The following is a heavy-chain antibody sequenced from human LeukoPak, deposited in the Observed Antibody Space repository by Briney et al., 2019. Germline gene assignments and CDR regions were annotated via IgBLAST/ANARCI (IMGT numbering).Heavy chain of an antibody. CDR1: GFTFSSYA. Sequence: TGGSLRLSCAASGFTFSSYAMHWVRQAPGKGLEWVAVIWYDGSNKYYADSVKGRFTISRDNSKNTLYLQMNSLRAEDTAVYYCARERLGWYYFDYWGQGTLVTVSS. D-gene: IGHD6-19*01. CDR3: ARERLGWYYFDY. CDR2: IWYDGSNK. J-gene: IGHJ4*02. V-gene: IGHV3-33*08.